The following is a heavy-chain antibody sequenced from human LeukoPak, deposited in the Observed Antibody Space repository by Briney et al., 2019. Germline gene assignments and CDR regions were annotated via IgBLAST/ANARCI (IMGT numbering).Heavy chain of an antibody. J-gene: IGHJ4*02. V-gene: IGHV4-38-2*01. Sequence: PSETLSLTCAVSDYSISSAYYWGWIRPPPGKGLEWIGSIYHSGSTYYNPSLKRRVTISGDTAKNKLSLKVTSVTAADTAVYYCAGNVDTAMVTFDSWGQGTLVTVSS. CDR3: AGNVDTAMVTFDS. CDR2: IYHSGST. CDR1: DYSISSAYY. D-gene: IGHD5-18*01.